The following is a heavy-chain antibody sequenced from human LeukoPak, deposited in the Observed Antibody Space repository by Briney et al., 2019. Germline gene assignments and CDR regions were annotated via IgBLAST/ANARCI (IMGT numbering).Heavy chain of an antibody. CDR2: INHSGST. Sequence: SETLSLTCAVYGGSFSGYYWSWIRQPPGKGLEWIGEINHSGSTNYNPSLKSRVTISVDTSKNQFSLKLSSVTAADTAVYYCARPQGWLGTQPLDYWGQGTLVTVSS. CDR3: ARPQGWLGTQPLDY. D-gene: IGHD6-19*01. V-gene: IGHV4-34*01. CDR1: GGSFSGYY. J-gene: IGHJ4*02.